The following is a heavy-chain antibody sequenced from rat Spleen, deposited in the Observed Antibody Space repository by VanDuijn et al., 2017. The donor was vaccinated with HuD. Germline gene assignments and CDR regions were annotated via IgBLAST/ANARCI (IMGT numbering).Heavy chain of an antibody. CDR3: ARPSYGFPFAY. Sequence: EVQLVESDGGLVQPGRSLKLSCAASGFTFSNYGMAWVRQAPTKGLEWVATISYDGSSTYYRDSVKGRFTISRDNAESILYLQMDSLRSEDTATYYCARPSYGFPFAYWGQGTLVTVSS. D-gene: IGHD1-3*01. V-gene: IGHV5-29*01. CDR2: ISYDGSST. CDR1: GFTFSNYG. J-gene: IGHJ3*01.